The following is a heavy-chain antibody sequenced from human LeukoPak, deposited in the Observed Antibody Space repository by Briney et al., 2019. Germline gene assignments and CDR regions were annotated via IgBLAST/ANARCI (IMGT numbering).Heavy chain of an antibody. CDR1: IVSIKNYY. J-gene: IGHJ6*03. CDR3: ARGDFDIADYYYYYMDV. D-gene: IGHD3-9*01. Sequence: PSETLSLTCSFSIVSIKNYYWNWIRQSPGKGLQWIGYIYYTGSTDYNFSLKSRVTISVDTSKNQFSLKLSSVTAADTAVYYCARGDFDIADYYYYYMDVWGKGTTVTVSS. CDR2: IYYTGST. V-gene: IGHV4-59*01.